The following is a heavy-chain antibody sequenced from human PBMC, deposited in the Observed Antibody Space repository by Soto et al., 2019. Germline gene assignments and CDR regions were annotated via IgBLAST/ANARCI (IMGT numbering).Heavy chain of an antibody. Sequence: EVQLVESGGGLVQPGGSLRLSCAASGFTFSSYWMHWVRQAPGKGLVWVSRINSDGSSISYADSVKGRFTISRDNAKNTLYLQMNSLRAEDTAVYYCARPVLPGGGDYDYWGQGTLVAVSS. J-gene: IGHJ4*02. V-gene: IGHV3-74*01. D-gene: IGHD5-12*01. CDR2: INSDGSSI. CDR1: GFTFSSYW. CDR3: ARPVLPGGGDYDY.